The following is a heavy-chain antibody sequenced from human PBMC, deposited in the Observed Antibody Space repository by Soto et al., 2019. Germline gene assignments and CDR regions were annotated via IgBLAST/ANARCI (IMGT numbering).Heavy chain of an antibody. CDR2: ISYDGSNK. CDR3: AKSLYNCSGGSCFNYYYYGMDV. J-gene: IGHJ6*02. V-gene: IGHV3-30*18. CDR1: GFTFSSYG. D-gene: IGHD2-15*01. Sequence: GGSLRLSCAASGFTFSSYGMHWVRQAPGKGLEWVAVISYDGSNKYYADSVKGRFTISRDNSKNTLYLQMNSLRAEDTAVYYCAKSLYNCSGGSCFNYYYYGMDVWGQGTTVTVSS.